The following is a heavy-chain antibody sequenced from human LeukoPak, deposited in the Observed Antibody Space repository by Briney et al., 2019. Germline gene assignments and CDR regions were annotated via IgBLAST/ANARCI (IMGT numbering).Heavy chain of an antibody. J-gene: IGHJ4*02. V-gene: IGHV4-34*12. CDR3: ARVVASTSIDS. CDR2: IFHSGDV. D-gene: IGHD2-15*01. CDR1: GGSFSGYY. Sequence: SETLSLTCAVYGGSFSGYYWSWIRQPPGKGPEWIGSIFHSGDVYYNPSLKSRVTLSVDPSKNRFSLKLTSVTAADTAIYYCARVVASTSIDSWGQGTLVTVSS.